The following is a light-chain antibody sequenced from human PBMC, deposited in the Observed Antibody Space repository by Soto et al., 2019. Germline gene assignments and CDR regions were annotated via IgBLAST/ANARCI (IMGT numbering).Light chain of an antibody. CDR3: EQYGSSPIS. CDR1: QSVSGSY. CDR2: GAS. Sequence: LLSQFPTTLSLSPGERATVSCRASQSVSGSYLAWYQQQPGQAPRRLIYGASSRATGIPDRFSGSGSGTDFTLTIASLEPEDGAGYRCEQYGSSPISFGERTRL. V-gene: IGKV3-20*01. J-gene: IGKJ5*01.